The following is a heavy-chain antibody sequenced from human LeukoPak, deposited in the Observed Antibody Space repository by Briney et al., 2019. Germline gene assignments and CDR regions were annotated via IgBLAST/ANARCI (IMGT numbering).Heavy chain of an antibody. CDR1: GGSISSYY. CDR3: ARDFYHDFWSGYSSRGYYYCMDV. Sequence: PSETLSLTCTVSGGSISSYYWSWIRQPPGKGLEWIGYIYYSGSTNYNPSLKSRVTISVDTSKNQFSLKLSSVTAADTAVYYCARDFYHDFWSGYSSRGYYYCMDVWGKGTTVTVSS. V-gene: IGHV4-59*01. D-gene: IGHD3-3*01. CDR2: IYYSGST. J-gene: IGHJ6*03.